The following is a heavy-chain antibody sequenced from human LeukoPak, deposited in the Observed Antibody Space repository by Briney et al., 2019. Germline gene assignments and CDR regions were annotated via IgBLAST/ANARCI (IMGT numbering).Heavy chain of an antibody. V-gene: IGHV4-4*09. Sequence: SETLPLTCTVSGGSISSYYWSWLRQPPGKGLEWIGYIYTSGSTNYNPSLKSRVTISVDTSKHQFSLKLSSVTAADTAVYYCARQGSSGWYSPFDYWGQGTLLTVSS. CDR2: IYTSGST. J-gene: IGHJ4*02. D-gene: IGHD6-19*01. CDR1: GGSISSYY. CDR3: ARQGSSGWYSPFDY.